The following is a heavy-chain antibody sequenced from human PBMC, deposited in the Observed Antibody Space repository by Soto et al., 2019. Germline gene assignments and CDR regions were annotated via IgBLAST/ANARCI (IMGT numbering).Heavy chain of an antibody. CDR2: VKSKADGVTA. D-gene: IGHD3-3*01. CDR3: NSYPDFWGGHTPL. CDR1: GFSITNTW. V-gene: IGHV3-15*07. J-gene: IGHJ4*02. Sequence: EVQLVESGGGLVQPGGSLRLSCAASGFSITNTWMHWVRQAPGKGLEWVGRVKSKADGVTADYAAPVKGRFTVSRDDSKNTKYLQMNSLKMEDTAVYYCNSYPDFWGGHTPLWGQGTLVTVSS.